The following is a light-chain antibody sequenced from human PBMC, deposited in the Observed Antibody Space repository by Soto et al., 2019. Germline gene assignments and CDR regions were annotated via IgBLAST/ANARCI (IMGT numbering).Light chain of an antibody. Sequence: EIVLTQSPGTLPLSPGERATLSCKASQSVSSNFLAWYQRKPGQAPRLLIYGASYRATDIPYRFSGSGSGTAFTLTITRLEPAEFAVYYCQQYGTSPPSFGQGTKVEI. J-gene: IGKJ1*01. V-gene: IGKV3-20*01. CDR2: GAS. CDR1: QSVSSNF. CDR3: QQYGTSPPS.